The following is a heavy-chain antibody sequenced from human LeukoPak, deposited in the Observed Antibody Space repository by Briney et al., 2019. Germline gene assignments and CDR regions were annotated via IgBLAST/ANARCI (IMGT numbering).Heavy chain of an antibody. CDR3: ARGGMITFGDGWFDP. D-gene: IGHD3-16*01. CDR1: GYTFTGYY. V-gene: IGHV1-2*02. J-gene: IGHJ5*02. Sequence: ASVKVSCKASGYTFTGYYMHWVRQAPGQGLEWMGWINPNSGGTNYAQKFQGRVTMTRDTSISTAYMELSRLRSDDTAVYYCARGGMITFGDGWFDPWGQGTLVTVSS. CDR2: INPNSGGT.